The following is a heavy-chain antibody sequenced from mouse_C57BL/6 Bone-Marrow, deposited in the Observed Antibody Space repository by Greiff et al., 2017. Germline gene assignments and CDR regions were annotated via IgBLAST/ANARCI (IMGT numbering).Heavy chain of an antibody. CDR1: GYTFTSYG. Sequence: QVQLKESGAELARPGASVKLSCKASGYTFTSYGISWVKQRTGQGLEWIGEIYPRSGDTHYNEKFKGKATLTADKYSSTAYMVLRCLASEDSAVYFCARQDYSSPYWGQGTLVTVSA. J-gene: IGHJ3*01. CDR3: ARQDYSSPY. CDR2: IYPRSGDT. D-gene: IGHD2-5*01. V-gene: IGHV1-81*01.